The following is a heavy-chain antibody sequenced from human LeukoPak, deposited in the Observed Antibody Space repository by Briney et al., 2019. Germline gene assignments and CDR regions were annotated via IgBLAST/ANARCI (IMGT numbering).Heavy chain of an antibody. CDR1: GFTFSSYA. CDR2: ISGSGGST. D-gene: IGHD6-19*01. CDR3: AKVSVPGWYGPIDY. V-gene: IGHV3-23*01. Sequence: PGGSLRLSCAASGFTFSSYAMSWVRQAPGEGLEWVSAISGSGGSTYYADSVKGRFTISRDNSKNTLYLQMNSLRAEDTAVYYCAKVSVPGWYGPIDYWGQGTLVTVSS. J-gene: IGHJ4*02.